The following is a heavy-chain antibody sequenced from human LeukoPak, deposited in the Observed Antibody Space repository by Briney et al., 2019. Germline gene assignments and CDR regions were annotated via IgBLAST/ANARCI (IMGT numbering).Heavy chain of an antibody. CDR3: ARAPSGYYGSGSYYGRYYFDY. D-gene: IGHD3-10*01. V-gene: IGHV4-59*08. CDR1: GGSIRNYY. Sequence: SETLSLTCTVSGGSIRNYYWSWIREPPGRGLEWIGYIYYSGSTNYNPSLKSRVTISVDTSKNQFSLKLSSVTAADTAVYYCARAPSGYYGSGSYYGRYYFDYWGQGTLVTVSS. J-gene: IGHJ4*02. CDR2: IYYSGST.